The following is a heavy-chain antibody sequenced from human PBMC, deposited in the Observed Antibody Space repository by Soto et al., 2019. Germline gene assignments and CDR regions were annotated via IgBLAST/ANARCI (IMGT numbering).Heavy chain of an antibody. Sequence: QVQLVQSGAEVKKPGSSVTVSCKASGGTFSSYAISWVRQAPGQGLEWMGRIIPFIGTANYAQKFQGRVTMTADESTSTAYMELTSLRSEDTAVYYWARVVMTTVPASYYYGMDVWGQGTPVTVPS. V-gene: IGHV1-69*18. J-gene: IGHJ6*02. CDR1: GGTFSSYA. CDR3: ARVVMTTVPASYYYGMDV. CDR2: IIPFIGTA. D-gene: IGHD4-4*01.